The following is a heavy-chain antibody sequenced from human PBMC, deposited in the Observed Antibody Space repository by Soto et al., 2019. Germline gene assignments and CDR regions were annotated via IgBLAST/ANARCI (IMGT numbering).Heavy chain of an antibody. V-gene: IGHV3-23*01. CDR2: ISGSGGST. J-gene: IGHJ4*02. D-gene: IGHD6-6*01. Sequence: GGSLRLSCAASGFTFSSYAMSWVRQAPGKGLEWVSAISGSGGSTYYADSVKGRFTISRDNSKNTLYLQMNSLRAGDTAVYYCTRAQYSSSSLEYFDYWGQGTLVTVSS. CDR1: GFTFSSYA. CDR3: TRAQYSSSSLEYFDY.